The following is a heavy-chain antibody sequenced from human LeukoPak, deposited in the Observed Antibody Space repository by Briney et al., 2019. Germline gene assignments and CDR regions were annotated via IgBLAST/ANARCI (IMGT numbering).Heavy chain of an antibody. D-gene: IGHD1-26*01. J-gene: IGHJ4*02. CDR3: ARHRKWGGLVRPRPPPYFDY. CDR1: GGSISSSSYF. Sequence: SETLSLTCTVSGGSISSSSYFWGWIRQPPGKGLEWIGSIYYSGSTNYNPSLKSRVTISVDTSKNQFSLKLSSVTAADTAVYYCARHRKWGGLVRPRPPPYFDYWGQGTLVTVSS. V-gene: IGHV4-39*01. CDR2: IYYSGST.